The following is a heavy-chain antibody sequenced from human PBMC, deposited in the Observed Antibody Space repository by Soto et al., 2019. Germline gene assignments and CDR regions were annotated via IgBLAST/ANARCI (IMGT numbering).Heavy chain of an antibody. D-gene: IGHD6-6*01. CDR3: ARLEYSNSSSAVDY. J-gene: IGHJ4*02. CDR2: IYYSGST. CDR1: GGYISSYY. V-gene: IGHV4-59*01. Sequence: SETLSLTCTVAGGYISSYYWSWLRKPPGKGLEWIGYIYYSGSTNYNPSLKSRVTISEDTSKNQFSLKLGSVTAAATDVYYCARLEYSNSSSAVDYWGQGTLVTVSP.